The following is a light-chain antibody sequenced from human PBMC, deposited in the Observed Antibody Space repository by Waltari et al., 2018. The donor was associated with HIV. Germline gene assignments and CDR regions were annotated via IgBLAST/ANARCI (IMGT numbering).Light chain of an antibody. CDR2: EVN. CDR3: CSYAGAYTYV. J-gene: IGLJ1*01. Sequence: QSALTQPRSVSGSPGQSVTISCTGTRSDIGYFDYVPWYQQFPGKAPKVIIYEVNQRPSGVPDRFTGSKSGITASLTISGLQGEDEADYYCCSYAGAYTYVFGTGTKVTVL. V-gene: IGLV2-11*01. CDR1: RSDIGYFDY.